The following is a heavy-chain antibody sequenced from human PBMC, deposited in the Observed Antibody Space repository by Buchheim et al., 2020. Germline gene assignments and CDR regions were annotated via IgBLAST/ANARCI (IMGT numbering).Heavy chain of an antibody. J-gene: IGHJ6*03. CDR2: IIPIFGTA. D-gene: IGHD2-2*01. CDR3: ARVHGSSTSCYAPDYFCPGDLYYRDV. CDR1: GGTFSSYA. V-gene: IGHV1-69*01. Sequence: QVQLVQSGAEVKKPGSSVKVSCKASGGTFSSYAISWVRQAPGQGLEWMGGIIPIFGTANYAQKFQGRVTITGDESTSTAYLELSSLRSEDTAVYYCARVHGSSTSCYAPDYFCPGDLYYRDVWGKGTT.